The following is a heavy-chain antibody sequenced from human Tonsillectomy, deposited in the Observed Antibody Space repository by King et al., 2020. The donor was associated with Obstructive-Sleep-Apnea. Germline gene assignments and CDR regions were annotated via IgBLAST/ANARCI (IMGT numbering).Heavy chain of an antibody. Sequence: VQLQESGPGLVKPSETLSLTCTVSGYSISSGYYWGWIRQPPGKGLEWIGSIYHSGSTYYNPSLQSRVTISVDTSKNQFSLKLSSVTAADTAVYYCARGGYWYFDLWGRDTLVTVSS. J-gene: IGHJ2*01. CDR3: ARGGYWYFDL. CDR1: GYSISSGYY. V-gene: IGHV4-38-2*02. CDR2: IYHSGST. D-gene: IGHD1-26*01.